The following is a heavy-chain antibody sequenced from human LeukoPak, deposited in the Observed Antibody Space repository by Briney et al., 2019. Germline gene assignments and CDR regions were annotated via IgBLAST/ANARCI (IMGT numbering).Heavy chain of an antibody. V-gene: IGHV3-30-3*01. D-gene: IGHD6-13*01. CDR1: GFTFSSYA. J-gene: IGHJ4*02. Sequence: GGSLRLSCAASGFTFSSYAMHWVRQAPGKGLEWVAVISYDGSNKYYADSVKGRFTISRDNSENTLYLQMNSLRAEDTAVYYCARRYSSSWYLSSLDYWGQGTLVTVSS. CDR2: ISYDGSNK. CDR3: ARRYSSSWYLSSLDY.